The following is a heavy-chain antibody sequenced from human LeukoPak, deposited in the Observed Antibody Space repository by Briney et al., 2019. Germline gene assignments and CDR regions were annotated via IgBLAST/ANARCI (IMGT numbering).Heavy chain of an antibody. D-gene: IGHD1-26*01. CDR1: GGSFSGYY. CDR2: INHSGST. CDR3: ATSIVGATWGY. J-gene: IGHJ4*02. Sequence: SETLSLTCAVYGGSFSGYYWSWIRQPPGKGLEWIGEINHSGSTNYNPSLKSRVTISVDTSKNQFSLKLSSVTAADTAVYYCATSIVGATWGYWGQGTLVTVSS. V-gene: IGHV4-34*01.